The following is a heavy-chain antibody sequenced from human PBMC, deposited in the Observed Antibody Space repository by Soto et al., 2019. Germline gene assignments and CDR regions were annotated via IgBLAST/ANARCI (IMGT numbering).Heavy chain of an antibody. D-gene: IGHD5-18*01. CDR2: IYYSGSN. CDR1: GGSISSGDYY. V-gene: IGHV4-30-4*01. CDR3: AGISYGYTIYDY. Sequence: QVQLQESGPGLVKPSQTLSLTCTVSGGSISSGDYYWSWIRQPPGKGLEWIGYIYYSGSNYYNPSNKSRVTISVDTSKTHHSPKLSSVSAAETAVYYCAGISYGYTIYDYWGQGTLVTVSS. J-gene: IGHJ4*02.